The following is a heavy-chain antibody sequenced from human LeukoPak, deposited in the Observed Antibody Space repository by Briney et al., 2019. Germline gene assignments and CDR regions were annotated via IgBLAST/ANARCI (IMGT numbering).Heavy chain of an antibody. D-gene: IGHD5-18*01. CDR1: GGTLSSYT. Sequence: WASVKVSCKASGGTLSSYTVSWARQAPGQGLEWMGGIIPVFGTASYAPRFQGRVTITADESTSTVYMELSSLTSDDTAVYYCATRYTSWGQGTLVTVSS. CDR3: ATRYTS. J-gene: IGHJ4*02. V-gene: IGHV1-69*13. CDR2: IIPVFGTA.